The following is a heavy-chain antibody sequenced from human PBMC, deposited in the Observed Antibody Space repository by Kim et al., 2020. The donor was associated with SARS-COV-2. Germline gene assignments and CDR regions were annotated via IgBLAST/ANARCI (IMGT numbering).Heavy chain of an antibody. D-gene: IGHD3-3*01. V-gene: IGHV4-31*03. CDR2: IYYSGST. CDR1: GGSVSSGGYY. Sequence: SETLSLTCTVSGGSVSSGGYYWSWIRQHPGKGLGWIGYIYYSGSTYYNPSLKSRVTISVDTSKNQFSLKLSSVTAADTAVYYCASAKYDFWSGYYPDYWGQGTLVTVSS. J-gene: IGHJ4*02. CDR3: ASAKYDFWSGYYPDY.